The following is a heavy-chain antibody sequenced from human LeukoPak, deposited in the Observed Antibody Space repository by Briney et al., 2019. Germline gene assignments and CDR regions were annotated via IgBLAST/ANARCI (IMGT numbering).Heavy chain of an antibody. CDR3: AKLPYCSSTSCYSYYMDI. V-gene: IGHV3-30*02. CDR2: IRYDGSNK. Sequence: GGSLRLSCAASGFTFSSYGMHWVRQAPGKGVEWVAFIRYDGSNKYYADSVKGRFTISRDNSKNTLYLQMNSLRAEDTDVYYCAKLPYCSSTSCYSYYMDIWGKGTTVTVSS. D-gene: IGHD2-2*02. J-gene: IGHJ6*03. CDR1: GFTFSSYG.